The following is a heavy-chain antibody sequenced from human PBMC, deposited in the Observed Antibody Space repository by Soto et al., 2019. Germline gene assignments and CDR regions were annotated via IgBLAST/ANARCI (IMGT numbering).Heavy chain of an antibody. CDR2: INPSGGST. CDR3: ARAPEYCSSASCYYTYFDY. J-gene: IGHJ4*02. CDR1: GYTFTSYY. D-gene: IGHD2-2*01. V-gene: IGHV1-46*01. Sequence: ASVKVSCKASGYTFTSYYMHWVRQAPGQGLEWMGIINPSGGSTNYAQKFQGRVTITADKSTSTAYMELSSLRSEDTAVYYCARAPEYCSSASCYYTYFDYWGQGTLVTVSS.